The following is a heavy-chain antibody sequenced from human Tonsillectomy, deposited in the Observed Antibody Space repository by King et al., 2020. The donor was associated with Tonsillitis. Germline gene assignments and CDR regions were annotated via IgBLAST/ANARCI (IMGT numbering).Heavy chain of an antibody. CDR2: IYPGDSDT. V-gene: IGHV5-51*03. Sequence: VQLVESGAEVKKPGESLKISCKGSGYSFTSYWIGWVRQMPGKGLDWMGIIYPGDSDTRYSPSFQGQVTISADKSISTAYLQWSSLKASDTAMYYCARGAESGSSEPDAFDIWGQGTMVTVSS. CDR1: GYSFTSYW. J-gene: IGHJ3*02. CDR3: ARGAESGSSEPDAFDI. D-gene: IGHD1-26*01.